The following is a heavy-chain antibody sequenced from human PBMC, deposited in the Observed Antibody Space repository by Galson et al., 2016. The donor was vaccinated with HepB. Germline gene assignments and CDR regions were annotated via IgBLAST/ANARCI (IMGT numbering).Heavy chain of an antibody. CDR3: VRDLDRTLDY. CDR1: GYTFTTYG. Sequence: SVKVSCKASGYTFTTYGISWVRQAPGQGLEWMGWISAYSGDTNHAQELQGRVTLTTDTPTRTAYMELRNLRSDDTAVYYCVRDLDRTLDYWGQGTLVAVSS. D-gene: IGHD1-7*01. J-gene: IGHJ4*02. V-gene: IGHV1-18*01. CDR2: ISAYSGDT.